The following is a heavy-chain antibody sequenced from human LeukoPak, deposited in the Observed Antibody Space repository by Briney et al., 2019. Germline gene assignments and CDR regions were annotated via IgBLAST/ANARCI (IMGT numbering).Heavy chain of an antibody. J-gene: IGHJ4*02. V-gene: IGHV1-58*02. CDR1: GFTFTSSA. CDR2: IVVGSGNT. D-gene: IGHD4-11*01. CDR3: AAESFTGKDDYFDY. Sequence: TSVKVSCKASGFTFTSSAMQWVRQARGQRLEWIGWIVVGSGNTNYAQKFQERVTITRDMSTSTAHMELSSLRSEDTAVYYCAAESFTGKDDYFDYWGQGTLVTVSS.